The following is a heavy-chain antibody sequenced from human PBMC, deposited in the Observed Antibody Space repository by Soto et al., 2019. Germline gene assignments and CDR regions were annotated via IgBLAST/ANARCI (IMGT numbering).Heavy chain of an antibody. CDR1: GGTFSSYA. D-gene: IGHD5-18*01. CDR2: IIPIFGTA. Sequence: SVKVSCKASGGTFSSYAISWVRQAPGQGLEWMGGIIPIFGTANYAQKYQGRVTITADESTSTAYMELSSLRSEDTAVYYCARCRDTGRVYYYYYGMDVWGQGTKVTVCS. V-gene: IGHV1-69*13. J-gene: IGHJ6*02. CDR3: ARCRDTGRVYYYYYGMDV.